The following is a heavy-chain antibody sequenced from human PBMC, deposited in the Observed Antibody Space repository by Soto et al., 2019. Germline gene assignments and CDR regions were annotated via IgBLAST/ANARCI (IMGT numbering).Heavy chain of an antibody. Sequence: RGSLRLSCAAAGFSVSTSHISWVRQAPGKGLEWVSVLYARGNTYYADSVKGRFVISRDNSKNTVYLQMNSLRAEDTAVYYCAREHDNSGYILAYWRRGTLDIVSS. CDR2: LYARGNT. CDR1: GFSVSTSH. J-gene: IGHJ4*02. V-gene: IGHV3-53*01. CDR3: AREHDNSGYILAY. D-gene: IGHD3-22*01.